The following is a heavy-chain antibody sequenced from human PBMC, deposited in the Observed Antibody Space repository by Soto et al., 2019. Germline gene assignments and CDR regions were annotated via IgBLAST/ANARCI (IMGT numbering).Heavy chain of an antibody. CDR3: ARTRIWFGEYNYFDY. D-gene: IGHD3-10*01. CDR1: GFTVSSNY. J-gene: IGHJ4*02. V-gene: IGHV3-66*01. Sequence: GSLRLSCAASGFTVSSNYMSWVRQAPGKGLEWVSVIYSGGSTYYADSVKGRFTISRDNSKNTLYLQMNSLRAEDTAVYYCARTRIWFGEYNYFDYWGQGTLVTVSS. CDR2: IYSGGST.